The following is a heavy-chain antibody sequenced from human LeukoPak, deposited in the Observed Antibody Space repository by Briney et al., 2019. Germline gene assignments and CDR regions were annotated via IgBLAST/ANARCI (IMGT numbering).Heavy chain of an antibody. J-gene: IGHJ3*02. CDR2: ISYDGSNK. CDR3: AKLEQRGYSYGFDAFDI. D-gene: IGHD5-18*01. CDR1: GFTFSSYG. V-gene: IGHV3-30*18. Sequence: PGGSPRLSCAASGFTFSSYGMHWVRQAPGKGLEWVAVISYDGSNKYYADSVKGRFTISRDNSKNTLYLQMNSLRAEDTAVYYCAKLEQRGYSYGFDAFDIWGQGTMVTVSS.